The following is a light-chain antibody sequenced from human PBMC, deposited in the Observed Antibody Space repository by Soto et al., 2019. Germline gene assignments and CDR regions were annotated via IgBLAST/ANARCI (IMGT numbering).Light chain of an antibody. J-gene: IGKJ3*01. CDR1: QSLVHSDGNTY. V-gene: IGKV2-24*01. Sequence: DLVMTQTPLSSPVTLGQPASISCRSSQSLVHSDGNTYLSRLQQRPGQPPRLLSYKISNRFSGVPEGFSGSGVGPDFTLKISRLKDEDVGLYYCMQATLFPFTFGLGNKVHIK. CDR2: KIS. CDR3: MQATLFPFT.